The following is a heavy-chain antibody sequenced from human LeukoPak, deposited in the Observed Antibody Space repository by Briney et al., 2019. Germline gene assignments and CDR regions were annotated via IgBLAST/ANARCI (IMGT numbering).Heavy chain of an antibody. D-gene: IGHD5-12*01. J-gene: IGHJ4*02. V-gene: IGHV4-31*03. CDR3: ARDRGPYSGYDSYYFDY. CDR1: GGSISSGGYY. CDR2: IYYSGST. Sequence: PSETLSLTCTVSGGSISSGGYYWSWIRQHPGKGLEWIGYIYYSGSTYYNPSLKSRVTISVDTSKNQFSLKPSSVTAADTAVYYCARDRGPYSGYDSYYFDYWGQGTLVTVSS.